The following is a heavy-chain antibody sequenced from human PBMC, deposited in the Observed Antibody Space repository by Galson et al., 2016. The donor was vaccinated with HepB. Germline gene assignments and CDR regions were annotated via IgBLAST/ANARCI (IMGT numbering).Heavy chain of an antibody. CDR1: GDSRSELS. CDR3: ATDRAEAALEAFDL. J-gene: IGHJ3*01. Sequence: SVKVSCKVSGDSRSELSMHWVRQAPGKGLEYMGISVAEDGEPFYAEKFQGRVTMMEDTSTDTAYLELRSLRSEDTAVYFCATDRAEAALEAFDLWGQGTMVTVSS. CDR2: SVAEDGEP. V-gene: IGHV1-24*01. D-gene: IGHD6-19*01.